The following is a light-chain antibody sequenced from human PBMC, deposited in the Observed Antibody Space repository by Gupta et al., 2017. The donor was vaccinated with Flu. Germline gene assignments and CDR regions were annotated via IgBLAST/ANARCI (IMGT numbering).Light chain of an antibody. CDR2: EVA. J-gene: IGLJ2*01. V-gene: IGLV2-14*01. CDR1: SRDVGGFNY. CDR3: SSYTTSSTPEV. Sequence: ITTSCTGTSRDVGGFNYVSWFQHHPGKAPNLLIYEVANRPSGVSYRFSGSKSGNTASLTISGLQAEDEADYYCSSYTTSSTPEVFGGGTKLTVL.